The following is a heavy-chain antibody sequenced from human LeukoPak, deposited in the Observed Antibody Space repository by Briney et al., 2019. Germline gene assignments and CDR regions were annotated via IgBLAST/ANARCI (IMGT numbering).Heavy chain of an antibody. Sequence: SVKVSCKASGGTFSSYAISWVRQSPGQGLEWMGGIIPIFGTANYAQKFQGRVTITADESTSTAYMELSSLRSEDTAVYYCARDSGVGATGTTFDYWGQGTLVTVSS. CDR3: ARDSGVGATGTTFDY. CDR2: IIPIFGTA. D-gene: IGHD1-26*01. V-gene: IGHV1-69*01. J-gene: IGHJ4*02. CDR1: GGTFSSYA.